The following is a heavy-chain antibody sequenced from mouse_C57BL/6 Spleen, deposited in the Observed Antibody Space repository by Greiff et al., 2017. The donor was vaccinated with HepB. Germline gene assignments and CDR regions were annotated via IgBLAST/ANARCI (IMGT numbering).Heavy chain of an antibody. V-gene: IGHV1-64*01. CDR1: GYTFTSYW. Sequence: VKLQQPGAELVKPGASVKLSCKASGYTFTSYWMHWVKQRPGQGLEWIGMIHPNSGSTNYNEKFKSKATLTVDKSSSTAYMQLSSLTSEDSAVYYCARGRAQFYFDYWGQGTTLTVSS. CDR3: ARGRAQFYFDY. CDR2: IHPNSGST. J-gene: IGHJ2*01. D-gene: IGHD3-2*02.